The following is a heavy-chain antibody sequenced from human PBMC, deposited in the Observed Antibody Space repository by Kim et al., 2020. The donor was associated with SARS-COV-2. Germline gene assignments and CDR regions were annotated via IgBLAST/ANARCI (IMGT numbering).Heavy chain of an antibody. CDR2: ISYDESDK. CDR1: GFMFSSHG. V-gene: IGHV3-30*18. J-gene: IGHJ4*02. D-gene: IGHD5-18*01. CDR3: AKVKWIQLWPYFDY. Sequence: GGSLRLSCTASGFMFSSHGMHWVRQAPGKGLEWVAVISYDESDKYYADSVRGRFTISRDNSKNTLYLQMNSLTAEDTAMYYCAKVKWIQLWPYFDYWGQGTLVTVSS.